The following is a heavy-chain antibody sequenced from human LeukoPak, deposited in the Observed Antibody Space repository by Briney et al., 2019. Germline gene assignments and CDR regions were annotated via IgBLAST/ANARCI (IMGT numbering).Heavy chain of an antibody. D-gene: IGHD3-22*01. Sequence: SGPTLLHPTPALTLTCTFSGFSLSTRGAGVGWIRQPPGKALEWLALIYWNDDKRYSPSLKSRLTITKDTSKNQVVPTMTNMDPVDTATYYCAHRFEGVDYYDSSVYLDYWGQATLVTVSS. CDR3: AHRFEGVDYYDSSVYLDY. V-gene: IGHV2-5*01. CDR2: IYWNDDK. J-gene: IGHJ4*02. CDR1: GFSLSTRGAG.